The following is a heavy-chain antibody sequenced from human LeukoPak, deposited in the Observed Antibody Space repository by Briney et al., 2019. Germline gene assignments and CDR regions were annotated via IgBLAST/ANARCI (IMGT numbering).Heavy chain of an antibody. D-gene: IGHD2-15*01. Sequence: GGSLRLSCAASGFTFSSYSMNWVRQAPGKGLEWVSSISSSSGYIYYADSVKGRFTIYRDNAKNSLYLQMNSRRAEDTAVYYRAWRNGGSLYYFDYWGQGTLVTVSS. CDR1: GFTFSSYS. CDR2: ISSSSGYI. CDR3: AWRNGGSLYYFDY. J-gene: IGHJ4*02. V-gene: IGHV3-21*01.